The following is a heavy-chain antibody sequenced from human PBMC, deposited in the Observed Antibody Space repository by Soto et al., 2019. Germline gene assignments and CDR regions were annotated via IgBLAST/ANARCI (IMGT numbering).Heavy chain of an antibody. D-gene: IGHD2-15*01. CDR1: GFTFSSYS. Sequence: PGGSLRLSCAASGFTFSSYSMNWVRQAPGKGLEWVSYISSSSTTIYYADSVKGRFTISRDNAKNSLYLQVSSLRAEDTAVYYCARDLGYCSGGSCYSPYYHYYMDVWGEGTTVPVAS. CDR2: ISSSSTTI. CDR3: ARDLGYCSGGSCYSPYYHYYMDV. J-gene: IGHJ6*03. V-gene: IGHV3-48*01.